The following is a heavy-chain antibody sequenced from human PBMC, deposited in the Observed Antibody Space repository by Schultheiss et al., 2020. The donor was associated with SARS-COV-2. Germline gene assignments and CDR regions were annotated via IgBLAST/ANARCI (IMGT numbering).Heavy chain of an antibody. Sequence: SETLSLTCAVYGGSFSGYYWSWIRQPPGKGLEWIGEINHSGSTNYNPSLKSRVTISVDTSKNQFSLKLSSVTAADTAVYYCAIGLSSPYYFDYWGQGTLVTV. J-gene: IGHJ4*02. CDR2: INHSGST. CDR3: AIGLSSPYYFDY. V-gene: IGHV4-34*01. D-gene: IGHD6-19*01. CDR1: GGSFSGYY.